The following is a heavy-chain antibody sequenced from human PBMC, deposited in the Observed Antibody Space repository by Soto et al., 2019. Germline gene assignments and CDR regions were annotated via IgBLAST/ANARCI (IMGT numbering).Heavy chain of an antibody. Sequence: EVQLVESGGGLVQPGRSLRLSCAASGFTFDDYAMHWVRQAPGKGLEWVSGISWNSGSIGYADSVKGRFTISRDNAKNSLYLQMNSLRAEDTALYYCAKDMTQRHSGWHYWGQGTLVTVSS. J-gene: IGHJ4*02. CDR3: AKDMTQRHSGWHY. V-gene: IGHV3-9*01. CDR1: GFTFDDYA. CDR2: ISWNSGSI. D-gene: IGHD6-19*01.